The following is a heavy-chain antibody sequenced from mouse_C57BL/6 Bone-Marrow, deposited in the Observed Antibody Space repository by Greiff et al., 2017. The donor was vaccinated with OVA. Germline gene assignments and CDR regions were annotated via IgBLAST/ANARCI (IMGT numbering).Heavy chain of an antibody. CDR1: GYTFTDYY. CDR3: ARTTVVARSSMDY. D-gene: IGHD1-1*01. Sequence: EVQLQQSGPELVKPGASVKISCKASGYTFTDYYLNCVKQSHGRSLQWFGDFNPNNGGTSYNQKLKGHATLTVDKSSSTAYMELRSLTSEDSAVYYCARTTVVARSSMDYWGQGTSVTVSS. V-gene: IGHV1-26*01. J-gene: IGHJ4*01. CDR2: FNPNNGGT.